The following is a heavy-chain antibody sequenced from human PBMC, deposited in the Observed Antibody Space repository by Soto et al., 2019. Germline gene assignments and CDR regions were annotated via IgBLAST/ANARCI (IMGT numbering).Heavy chain of an antibody. CDR1: GFTFSSYA. V-gene: IGHV3-23*01. CDR3: AKVPDYYDSSGPYYFDY. CDR2: ISGSGGST. J-gene: IGHJ4*02. D-gene: IGHD3-22*01. Sequence: GGSLRLSCAASGFTFSSYAMSWVRQAPGKGLEWVSAISGSGGSTYYADSVKGRFTISRDNSKNTLYLQMDSLRAEDTAVYYCAKVPDYYDSSGPYYFDYWGQGTLVTVSS.